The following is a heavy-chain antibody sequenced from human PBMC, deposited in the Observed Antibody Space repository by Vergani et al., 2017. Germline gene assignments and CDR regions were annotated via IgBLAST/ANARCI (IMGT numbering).Heavy chain of an antibody. CDR2: ISSSSSYI. CDR3: ARKLVTDAFDI. Sequence: EVQLVESGGGLVKPGGSLRLSCAASGFPFSSYSMNWVRQAPGKGLEWVSSISSSSSYIYYADSVKGRFTISRANAKNSLYLQMNSLRAEDTAVYYCARKLVTDAFDIWGQGTMVTVSS. J-gene: IGHJ3*02. CDR1: GFPFSSYS. V-gene: IGHV3-21*01. D-gene: IGHD6-13*01.